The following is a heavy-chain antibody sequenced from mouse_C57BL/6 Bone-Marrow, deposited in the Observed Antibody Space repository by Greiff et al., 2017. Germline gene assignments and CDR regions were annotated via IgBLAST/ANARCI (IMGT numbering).Heavy chain of an antibody. Sequence: EVQLQESGGDLVKPGGSLKLSCAASGFTFSSYGMSWVRQTPDKRLEWVATISSGGSYTYYPDRVKGRFTISRDNAKNTLYLQMSSLKSEDTAMYYCARQRLRAWFAYWGQGTLVTVSA. J-gene: IGHJ3*01. CDR3: ARQRLRAWFAY. V-gene: IGHV5-6*01. CDR1: GFTFSSYG. CDR2: ISSGGSYT. D-gene: IGHD1-1*01.